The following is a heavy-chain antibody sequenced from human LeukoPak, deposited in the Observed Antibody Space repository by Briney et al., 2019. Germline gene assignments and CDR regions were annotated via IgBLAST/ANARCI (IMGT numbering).Heavy chain of an antibody. Sequence: GGSLRLPCAASGFTVSNSYMSWVRQAPGKGLEWVSVVYSGGSGSTYYADSVKGRFTISTDNSKNTLNLQMNSLRAEDTAVYYCAHREATSWAHDYWGQGTLVTVSS. CDR3: AHREATSWAHDY. CDR2: VYSGGSGST. CDR1: GFTVSNSY. V-gene: IGHV3-53*01. D-gene: IGHD2-2*01. J-gene: IGHJ4*02.